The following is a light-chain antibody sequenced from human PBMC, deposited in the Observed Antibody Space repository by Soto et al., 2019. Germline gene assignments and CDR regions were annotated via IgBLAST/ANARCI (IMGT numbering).Light chain of an antibody. J-gene: IGLJ1*01. CDR1: SSDVGGYNY. CDR3: TSYTSSSKTGPRTEV. Sequence: QSALTQPASVSGSPGQSITISCSGTSSDVGGYNYVSWYQQQPGKAPKLMIYEVSNRPSGVSNRFSGSKSGNTASLTISGLQAEDEADYYCTSYTSSSKTGPRTEVFGTGTKVTVL. CDR2: EVS. V-gene: IGLV2-14*01.